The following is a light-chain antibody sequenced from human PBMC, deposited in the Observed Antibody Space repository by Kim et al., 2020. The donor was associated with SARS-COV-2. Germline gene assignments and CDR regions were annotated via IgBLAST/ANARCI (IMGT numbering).Light chain of an antibody. CDR3: QQYDSFS. Sequence: LSASVGDRVTITCRASQSISHWLAWYQQKPGKAPKLLISKASSLESGVPSRFSGSGSGTEFTLTISSLQPEDFATYYCQQYDSFSFGQGTKLEI. J-gene: IGKJ2*01. V-gene: IGKV1-5*03. CDR2: KAS. CDR1: QSISHW.